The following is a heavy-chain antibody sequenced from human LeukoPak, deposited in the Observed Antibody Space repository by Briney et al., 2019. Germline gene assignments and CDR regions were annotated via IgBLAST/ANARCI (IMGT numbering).Heavy chain of an antibody. CDR2: ISGSGGST. D-gene: IGHD3-22*01. V-gene: IGHV3-23*01. J-gene: IGHJ1*01. CDR3: AKDNYYDSSGYYSSEYFQH. CDR1: GFTFSSYA. Sequence: PGGSLRLSCAASGFTFSSYAMSWVRQAPGKGLEWVSAISGSGGSTYYADSVKGRFTISRDNSKNTLYLQMNSLRAEDTAVYYCAKDNYYDSSGYYSSEYFQHWGQGTLVTVSS.